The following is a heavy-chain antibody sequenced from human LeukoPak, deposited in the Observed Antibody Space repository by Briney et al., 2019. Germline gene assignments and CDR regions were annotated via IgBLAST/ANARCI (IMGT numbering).Heavy chain of an antibody. CDR3: ARDRLAATGLFDY. CDR2: INWDGGSA. V-gene: IGHV3-20*04. CDR1: GFSFDDYG. Sequence: GGSLRLSCAASGFSFDDYGMSWVRQAPGKGLEWVSGINWDGGSAAYADSVKGRFTISRDNAKNSLYLQMNSLRTEDTAFYYCARDRLAATGLFDYGGQGTLVTVSS. J-gene: IGHJ4*02. D-gene: IGHD6-13*01.